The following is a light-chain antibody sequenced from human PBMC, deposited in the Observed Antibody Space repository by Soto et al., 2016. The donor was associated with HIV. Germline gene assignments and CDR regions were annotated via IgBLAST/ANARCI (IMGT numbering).Light chain of an antibody. CDR1: QSISQY. CDR3: QQSYSIPYT. V-gene: IGKV1-39*01. Sequence: DIQMTQSPSSLSASVGDRVTITCRASQSISQYLNWYQQKPGKAPKLLIYSASSLQSGVTLRFSGSGSGTDFTLTITSLQTEDFATYYCQQSYSIPYTFGQGTKLEIQ. CDR2: SAS. J-gene: IGKJ2*01.